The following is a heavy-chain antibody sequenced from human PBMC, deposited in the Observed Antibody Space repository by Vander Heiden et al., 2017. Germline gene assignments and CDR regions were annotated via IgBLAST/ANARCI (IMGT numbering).Heavy chain of an antibody. CDR3: ARGGNAAFDI. CDR1: GFIFSRSW. Sequence: EVQLVESGGDLVPPGGSPRLSCAASGFIFSRSWMGWVRQAPGKGLEWVANIKQDGSGEYYVDSVKGRFTISRDNAKNSLYLQMNSLRAEDTAVYYCARGGNAAFDIWGQGTMVTVSS. CDR2: IKQDGSGE. V-gene: IGHV3-7*01. J-gene: IGHJ3*02.